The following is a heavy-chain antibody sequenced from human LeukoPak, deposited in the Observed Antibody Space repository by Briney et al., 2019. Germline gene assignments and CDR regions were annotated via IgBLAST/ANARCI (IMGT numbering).Heavy chain of an antibody. J-gene: IGHJ4*02. Sequence: GGSLRLSCAASGFTFSSYGMHWVRQAPGKGLEWVAVIWYDGSNKYYADSVKGRFTISRDNSKNTLYLQMNSLRAEDTAVYYCARDTLYRADESYFDFWGQGTLVTVSS. CDR2: IWYDGSNK. D-gene: IGHD3-16*01. CDR1: GFTFSSYG. CDR3: ARDTLYRADESYFDF. V-gene: IGHV3-33*01.